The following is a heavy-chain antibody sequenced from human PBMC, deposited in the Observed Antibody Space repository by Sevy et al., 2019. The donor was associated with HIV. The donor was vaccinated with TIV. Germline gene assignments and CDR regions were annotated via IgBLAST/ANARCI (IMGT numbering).Heavy chain of an antibody. Sequence: GGSLRLSCAASGFTFNFFSMHWVRQAPGKGLEWVATISFDGSNEHYADSVKGRFTISRDNSKNSLFLQMNGLRADDSAVYYCALERLSSAVAEYFHNWGQGTLVTVSS. J-gene: IGHJ1*01. D-gene: IGHD1-1*01. CDR1: GFTFNFFS. V-gene: IGHV3-30-3*01. CDR2: ISFDGSNE. CDR3: ALERLSSAVAEYFHN.